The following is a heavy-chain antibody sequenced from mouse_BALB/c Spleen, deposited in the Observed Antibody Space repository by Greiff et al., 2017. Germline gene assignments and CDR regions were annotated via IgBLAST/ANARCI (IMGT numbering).Heavy chain of an antibody. D-gene: IGHD1-1*01. CDR2: ISDGGSYT. CDR3: ARGYYGSSPAWFAD. V-gene: IGHV5-4*02. CDR1: GFTFSDYY. Sequence: EVKLVASGGGLVKPGGSLKLSCAASGFTFSDYYMYWVRQTPEQRLEWVATISDGGSYTYYPDSVKGRFTISRDNAKNNLYLQMSSLKSEDTAMYDCARGYYGSSPAWFADWGQGTLVTVSA. J-gene: IGHJ3*01.